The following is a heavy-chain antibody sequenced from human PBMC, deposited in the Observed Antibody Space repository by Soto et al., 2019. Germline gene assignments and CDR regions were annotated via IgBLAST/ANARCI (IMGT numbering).Heavy chain of an antibody. Sequence: SETLSLTCTISGGSISTYYWSWIRQPPGKGLEWIGCINYSWNTNYNPSLKSRVTISVDTSKNQFSLKLSSVTAADTAVYYCARHSSDGGCLANWGQGSLVTVSS. J-gene: IGHJ4*02. D-gene: IGHD2-15*01. V-gene: IGHV4-59*08. CDR3: ARHSSDGGCLAN. CDR1: GGSISTYY. CDR2: INYSWNT.